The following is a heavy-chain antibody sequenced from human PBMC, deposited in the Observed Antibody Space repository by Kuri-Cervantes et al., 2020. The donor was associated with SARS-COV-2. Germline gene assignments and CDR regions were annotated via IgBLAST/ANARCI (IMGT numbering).Heavy chain of an antibody. D-gene: IGHD5-12*01. J-gene: IGHJ4*02. V-gene: IGHV3-53*04. CDR3: ARTLIDDYDY. CDR1: GFTFSSYS. Sequence: GESLKISCAASGFTFSSYSMNWVRQAPGKGLEWVSVIYSGGSTYYADSGKGRFTISRHNSKNTLYLQMNSLRAEDTAVYYCARTLIDDYDYWGQGTLVTVSS. CDR2: IYSGGST.